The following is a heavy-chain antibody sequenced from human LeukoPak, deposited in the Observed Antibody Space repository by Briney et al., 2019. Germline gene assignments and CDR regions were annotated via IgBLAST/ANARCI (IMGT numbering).Heavy chain of an antibody. CDR1: GFTFGNYG. D-gene: IGHD6-13*01. J-gene: IGHJ4*02. CDR3: ARGWGIAAAGRHFDY. V-gene: IGHV3-20*04. CDR2: INWNGGST. Sequence: GGSLRLSCAASGFTFGNYGMSWVRQAPGKGLEWVSGINWNGGSTGYADSVEGRFTISRDNAKNSQYLQMNSLRAEDTALYYCARGWGIAAAGRHFDYWGQGTLVTVSS.